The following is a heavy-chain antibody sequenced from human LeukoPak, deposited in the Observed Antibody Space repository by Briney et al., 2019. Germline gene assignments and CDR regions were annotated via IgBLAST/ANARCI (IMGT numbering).Heavy chain of an antibody. D-gene: IGHD6-13*01. CDR3: AKDRRYTRYSSSWYFDY. J-gene: IGHJ4*02. CDR1: GFTFSSYA. Sequence: PGGSLRLSCAASGFTFSSYAMSWVRQAPGTGLEWVSAISGSGGSTYYADSVKGRFTISRDNSKNTLYLQMNSLRAEDTAVYYCAKDRRYTRYSSSWYFDYWGQGTLVTVSS. V-gene: IGHV3-23*01. CDR2: ISGSGGST.